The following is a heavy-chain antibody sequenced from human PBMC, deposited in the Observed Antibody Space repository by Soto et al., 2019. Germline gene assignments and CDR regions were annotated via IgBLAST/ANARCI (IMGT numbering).Heavy chain of an antibody. Sequence: SETLSLTCTVSGGSISSDYWSWIRQPPGKGLEWIGEINHSGSTNYNPSLKSRVTISVDTSKNQFSLKLSSVTAADTAVYYCARGWLAVAGTGWFDPWGQGTLVTVSS. CDR1: GGSISSDY. V-gene: IGHV4-34*01. D-gene: IGHD6-19*01. J-gene: IGHJ5*02. CDR3: ARGWLAVAGTGWFDP. CDR2: INHSGST.